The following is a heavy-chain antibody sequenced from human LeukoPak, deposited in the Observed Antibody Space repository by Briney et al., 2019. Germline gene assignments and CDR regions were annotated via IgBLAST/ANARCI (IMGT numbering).Heavy chain of an antibody. Sequence: PGGSLRLSCAASGFTFSSYWMSWVRQAPGKGLEWVANIKQDGSEKYYVDSVKGRFTISRDNAKNSLYLQMNSLRADDTAVYYCGFSSSGWAGLDYWGQGTLVTVSS. CDR3: GFSSSGWAGLDY. J-gene: IGHJ4*02. CDR1: GFTFSSYW. V-gene: IGHV3-7*01. D-gene: IGHD6-19*01. CDR2: IKQDGSEK.